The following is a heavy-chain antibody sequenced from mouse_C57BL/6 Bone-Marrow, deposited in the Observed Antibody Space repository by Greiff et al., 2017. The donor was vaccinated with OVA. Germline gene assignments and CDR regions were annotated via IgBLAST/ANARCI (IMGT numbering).Heavy chain of an antibody. CDR1: GYTFTDYY. CDR2: INPNNGGT. CDR3: ARHGPSWFAY. J-gene: IGHJ3*01. Sequence: EVQLQQSGPELVKPGASVKISCKASGYTFTDYYMNWVKQSHGKSLEWIGDINPNNGGTSYNQKFKGKATLTVDKSSSTAYMELRSLTSEDSAVYYRARHGPSWFAYWGQGTLVTVSA. D-gene: IGHD1-1*01. V-gene: IGHV1-26*01.